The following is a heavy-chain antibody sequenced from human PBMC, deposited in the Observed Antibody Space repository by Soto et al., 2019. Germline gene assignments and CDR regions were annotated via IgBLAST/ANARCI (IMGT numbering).Heavy chain of an antibody. D-gene: IGHD6-19*01. CDR2: IWYDGSNK. CDR3: ARDEKWLFWYYFDY. V-gene: IGHV3-33*01. J-gene: IGHJ4*02. CDR1: GFTFSSYG. Sequence: QEQLVESGGGVVQPGRSLRLSCAASGFTFSSYGMHWVRQAPGKGLEWVAVIWYDGSNKYYADSVKGRFTISRDNSKNTLYLQMNSLRAEDTAVYYCARDEKWLFWYYFDYWGQGTLVTVSS.